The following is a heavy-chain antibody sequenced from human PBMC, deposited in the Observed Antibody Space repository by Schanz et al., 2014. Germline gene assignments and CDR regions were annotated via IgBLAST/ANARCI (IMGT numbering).Heavy chain of an antibody. V-gene: IGHV1-8*01. CDR2: MNPTTGNR. J-gene: IGHJ4*02. CDR3: AIHYGDRPL. CDR1: GYSFTTYD. D-gene: IGHD4-17*01. Sequence: QVQLVQSGAAVKKPGASVRVSCRAPGYSFTTYDVNWVRQATGQGLEWMGWMNPTTGNRGYAQNFQGRVTMTRDTSLKTAYMEMTDLKVEDAGIYYCAIHYGDRPLWGQGTLIAVSS.